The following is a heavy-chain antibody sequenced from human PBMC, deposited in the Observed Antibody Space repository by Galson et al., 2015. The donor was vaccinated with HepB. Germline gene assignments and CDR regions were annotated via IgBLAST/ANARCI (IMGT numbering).Heavy chain of an antibody. J-gene: IGHJ5*02. CDR3: ARDFYDSSGYYYVGWFDP. D-gene: IGHD3-22*01. CDR1: GYTFTGYY. V-gene: IGHV1-2*06. Sequence: SVKVSCKASGYTFTGYYMHWVRQAPGQGLEWMGRINPDSGGTNYAQKFQGRVTMTRDTSISTAYMELSRLRSDDTAVYYCARDFYDSSGYYYVGWFDPWGQGTLVTVSS. CDR2: INPDSGGT.